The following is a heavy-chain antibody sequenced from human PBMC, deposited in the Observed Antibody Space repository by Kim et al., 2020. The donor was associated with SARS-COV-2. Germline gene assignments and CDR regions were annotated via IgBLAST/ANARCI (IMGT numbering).Heavy chain of an antibody. Sequence: GGSLRLSCAASGFTFSSYAMHWVRQAPGKGLEWVAVISYDGSNKYYADSVKGRFTISRDNSKNTLYLQMNSLRAEDTAVYYCASLDPSIRYCSSTSCYDDAFDIWGQGTMVTVSS. J-gene: IGHJ3*02. CDR3: ASLDPSIRYCSSTSCYDDAFDI. CDR2: ISYDGSNK. CDR1: GFTFSSYA. D-gene: IGHD2-2*01. V-gene: IGHV3-30-3*01.